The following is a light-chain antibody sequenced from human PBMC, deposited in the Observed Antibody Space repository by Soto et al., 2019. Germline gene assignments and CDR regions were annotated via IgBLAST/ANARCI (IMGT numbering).Light chain of an antibody. Sequence: QSALTQPPSAAGSPGQSVTISCTGTISDVGGYNCVSWFQQHPGKAPKVMIYEVSERPSGVPDRFSGSKSGSSASLAISGLQSEDEADYYCAAWDDRLNGWVFGGGTQLPS. CDR2: EVS. CDR3: AAWDDRLNGWV. V-gene: IGLV2-8*01. J-gene: IGLJ3*02. CDR1: ISDVGGYNC.